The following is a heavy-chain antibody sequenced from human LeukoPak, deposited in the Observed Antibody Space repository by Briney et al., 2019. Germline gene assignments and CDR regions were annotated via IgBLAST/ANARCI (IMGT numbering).Heavy chain of an antibody. J-gene: IGHJ4*02. D-gene: IGHD3-9*01. CDR3: GADILTGATIY. V-gene: IGHV3-11*01. CDR2: NSSSGTIE. Sequence: GGSLRLSCAASGFAFSDYYMTWIRQAPGKGLEWVSYNSSSGTIEYYADSVKGRFTISRDSAKNSLYLQMNSLRAEDTAVYYCGADILTGATIYWGQGTLVTVSS. CDR1: GFAFSDYY.